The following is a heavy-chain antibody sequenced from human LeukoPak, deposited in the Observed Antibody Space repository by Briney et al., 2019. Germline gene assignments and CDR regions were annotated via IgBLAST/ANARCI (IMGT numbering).Heavy chain of an antibody. V-gene: IGHV3-23*01. Sequence: GGSLRLSCAVSGITLSNYGMSWVRQAPGKGLEWVAGIGGSGGRTNYADSVKGRFTISRDKPKNTLYLQMNSLRAEDTAVYFCAKRGVVIRVILVGFHKEAYYFDSWGQGALVIVSS. CDR1: GITLSNYG. J-gene: IGHJ4*02. CDR3: AKRGVVIRVILVGFHKEAYYFDS. D-gene: IGHD3-22*01. CDR2: IGGSGGRT.